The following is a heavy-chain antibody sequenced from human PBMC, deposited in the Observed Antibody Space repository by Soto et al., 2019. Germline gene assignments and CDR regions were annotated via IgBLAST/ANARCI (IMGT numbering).Heavy chain of an antibody. V-gene: IGHV1-2*02. D-gene: IGHD1-26*01. Sequence: SVKVSCKASGYTFTGHYIHWVRQAPEQGPEWMGGIGPESGATRYAQRFQGRVTMTRDMSITTVYMELNNLSPDDTAVYYCGRGRSGQIVVFYWGQGTPVTVSS. CDR3: GRGRSGQIVVFY. CDR1: GYTFTGHY. CDR2: IGPESGAT. J-gene: IGHJ4*02.